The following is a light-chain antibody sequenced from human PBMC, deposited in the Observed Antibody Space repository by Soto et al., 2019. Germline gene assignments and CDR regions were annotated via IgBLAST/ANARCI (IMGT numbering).Light chain of an antibody. CDR1: HYISMW. V-gene: IGKV1-5*03. J-gene: IGKJ1*01. CDR3: QHYNSYSEA. CDR2: KAS. Sequence: IHMAWSPCTLTRPLAHRLTITYLASHYISMWLAWYQQKPGKAPKLLIYKASTLKSGVPSRFSGSGSGTEFTLTISSLQPDDFATYYCQHYNSYSEAFGQGTKVDIK.